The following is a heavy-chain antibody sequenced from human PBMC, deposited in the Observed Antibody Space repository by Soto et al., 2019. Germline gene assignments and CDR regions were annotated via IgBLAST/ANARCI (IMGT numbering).Heavy chain of an antibody. V-gene: IGHV1-8*01. CDR2: MNPNSGNT. J-gene: IGHJ4*02. D-gene: IGHD3-16*01. CDR1: GYTFTSFD. Sequence: QVQLVQSGAEVKKPGASVKVSCKASGYTFTSFDINWVRQATGQGLEWMGWMNPNSGNTGYAQKFQGRVTMTRNPSKNTGYKGPSSLGFEDPGGYYLARRPGLGPCLWGLGTLVTVSS. CDR3: ARRPGLGPCL.